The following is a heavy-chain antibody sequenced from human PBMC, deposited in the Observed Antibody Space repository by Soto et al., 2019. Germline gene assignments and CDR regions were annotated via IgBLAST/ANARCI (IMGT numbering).Heavy chain of an antibody. Sequence: EVQLLESGGGLVQPGGSLRLSCAASGFTFSSYAMSWVRQAPGKGLEWVSAISGSGGSTYYADSVKGRFTISRDNSKNTLYLQMNSLRAEDTAVYYCAKVRCSSSWQPYYYYYGMDVWGQGTTVTVSS. CDR2: ISGSGGST. J-gene: IGHJ6*02. V-gene: IGHV3-23*01. CDR1: GFTFSSYA. CDR3: AKVRCSSSWQPYYYYYGMDV. D-gene: IGHD6-13*01.